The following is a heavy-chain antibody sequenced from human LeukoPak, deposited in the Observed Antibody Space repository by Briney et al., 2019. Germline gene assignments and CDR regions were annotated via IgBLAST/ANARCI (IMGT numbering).Heavy chain of an antibody. CDR1: GGSISSYY. CDR3: ARLGPASGYDPLYFDY. D-gene: IGHD5-12*01. V-gene: IGHV4-59*08. CDR2: IYYSGST. J-gene: IGHJ4*02. Sequence: SETLSLTCTVSGGSISSYYWSWIRQPPGKGLEWIGYIYYSGSTNYNPSLKSRVTISVDTSKNQFSLKLSSVTAADTAVYYCARLGPASGYDPLYFDYWGQGTLVTVSS.